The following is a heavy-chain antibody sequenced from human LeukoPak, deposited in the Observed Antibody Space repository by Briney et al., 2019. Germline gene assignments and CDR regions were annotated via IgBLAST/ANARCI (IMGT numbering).Heavy chain of an antibody. D-gene: IGHD1-26*01. Sequence: GRSLRLSCAASGFTFDDYAMHWVRQAPGKGLEWVSGISWNSGSIGYADSVKGRFTISRDTAKNSLYLQMNSLRAEDTALYYCAKDIAFYSGSPFDYWGQGTLVTVSS. CDR1: GFTFDDYA. J-gene: IGHJ4*02. V-gene: IGHV3-9*01. CDR2: ISWNSGSI. CDR3: AKDIAFYSGSPFDY.